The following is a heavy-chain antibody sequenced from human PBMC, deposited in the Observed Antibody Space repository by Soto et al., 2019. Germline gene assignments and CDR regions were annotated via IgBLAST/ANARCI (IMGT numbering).Heavy chain of an antibody. J-gene: IGHJ5*02. CDR3: ARERGRRHIVVVTAHSNCCAP. CDR1: GFTFSSYG. CDR2: IWYDGSNK. Sequence: QVQLVESGGGVVQPGRSLRLSCAASGFTFSSYGMHWVRQAPGNGLEWVEVIWYDGSNKYYADSVKGRFTSSRDNSNNTLYLQMNSLRAEDTAVYYSARERGRRHIVVVTAHSNCCAPGGQGTLVTVS. D-gene: IGHD2-21*02. V-gene: IGHV3-33*01.